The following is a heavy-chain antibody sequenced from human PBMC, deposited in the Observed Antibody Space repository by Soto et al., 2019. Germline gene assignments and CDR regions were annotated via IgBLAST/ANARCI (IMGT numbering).Heavy chain of an antibody. J-gene: IGHJ3*02. D-gene: IGHD1-26*01. CDR1: GGTFSSYT. V-gene: IGHV1-69*08. CDR2: SIPILGIA. CDR3: ARDPWELGDLPGAFDS. Sequence: QVQLVQSGAEVKKPGSSVKVSCKASGGTFSSYTISWVRQAPGQGLEWMGRSIPILGIANYAQKFQGRVTITADKSTSTAYIELSSLKSEDTAVYYLARDPWELGDLPGAFDSWGQGTMVTVSS.